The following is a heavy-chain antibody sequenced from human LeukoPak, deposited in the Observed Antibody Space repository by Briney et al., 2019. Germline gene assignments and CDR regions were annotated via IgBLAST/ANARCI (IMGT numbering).Heavy chain of an antibody. V-gene: IGHV1-18*01. J-gene: IGHJ4*02. Sequence: VASVYVSCKASRGTFSSYAINWVRQAPGQRHEWMGWISGNNDNPNYGQKFQGRFTVTTDSSTSTAYMELRNLRFDDTAVYYCARDGTSTDDYWGQGTLVTVSS. CDR3: ARDGTSTDDY. CDR1: RGTFSSYA. CDR2: ISGNNDNP. D-gene: IGHD2-2*01.